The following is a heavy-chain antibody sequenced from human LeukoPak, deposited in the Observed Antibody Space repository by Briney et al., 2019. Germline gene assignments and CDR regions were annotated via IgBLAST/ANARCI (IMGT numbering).Heavy chain of an antibody. CDR1: GGPISSSSYY. Sequence: SETLSLTCTVSGGPISSSSYYWGWIRQPPGKGLEWIGSIYYSGSTYYNPSLKSRVTISVDTSKNQFSLKLSSVTAADTAVYYCARCDYGDYNWFDPWGQGTLVTVSS. D-gene: IGHD4-17*01. CDR3: ARCDYGDYNWFDP. V-gene: IGHV4-39*01. J-gene: IGHJ5*02. CDR2: IYYSGST.